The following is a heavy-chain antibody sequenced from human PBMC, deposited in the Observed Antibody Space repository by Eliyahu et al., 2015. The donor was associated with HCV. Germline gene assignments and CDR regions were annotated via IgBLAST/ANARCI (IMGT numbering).Heavy chain of an antibody. J-gene: IGHJ6*02. CDR2: ISTGSSTI. Sequence: EVQLVESGGGLVQPGGSLRLSCVASGFTFSSYSMNWVRQAPGKGLECVSYISTGSSTIYYADSVKGRFTISRDNAKNSLHLQMNSLRAEDTAIYYCARSVLIPAAIHDYYYGMDVWGQGTTVTVSS. CDR3: ARSVLIPAAIHDYYYGMDV. V-gene: IGHV3-48*01. CDR1: GFTFSSYS. D-gene: IGHD2-2*02.